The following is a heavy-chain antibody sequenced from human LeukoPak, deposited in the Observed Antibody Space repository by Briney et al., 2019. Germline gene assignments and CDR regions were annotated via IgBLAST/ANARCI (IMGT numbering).Heavy chain of an antibody. CDR1: GFTFNNAW. D-gene: IGHD2-21*02. V-gene: IGHV3-21*01. CDR3: ASRVVTATFDAFDI. CDR2: ISSSSSYI. Sequence: GGSLRLSCAASGFTFNNAWMNWVRQAPGKGPEWVSSISSSSSYIYYADSVKGRFTISRDNAKNSLYLQMNSLRAEDTAVYYCASRVVTATFDAFDIWGQGTMVTVSS. J-gene: IGHJ3*02.